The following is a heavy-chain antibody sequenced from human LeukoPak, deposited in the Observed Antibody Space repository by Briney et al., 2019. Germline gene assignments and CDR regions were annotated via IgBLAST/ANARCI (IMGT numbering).Heavy chain of an antibody. CDR1: GFTVSSNY. CDR3: ARDSWGYDILTGYYDPRFDP. J-gene: IGHJ5*02. CDR2: IYSGGST. D-gene: IGHD3-9*01. Sequence: GGSLRLSCAASGFTVSSNYMSWVRQAPGKGLEWVSVIYSGGSTYYADSVKGRFTISRDNSKNTLYLQMNSLRAEDTAVYYCARDSWGYDILTGYYDPRFDPWGQGTLVTVSS. V-gene: IGHV3-66*01.